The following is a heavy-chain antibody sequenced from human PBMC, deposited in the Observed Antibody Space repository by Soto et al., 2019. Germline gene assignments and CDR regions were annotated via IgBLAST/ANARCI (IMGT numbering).Heavy chain of an antibody. CDR3: TTGYYDYVWGSSAY. CDR1: GFTFSNAW. Sequence: GGSLRLSCAASGFTFSNAWMNWVRQAPGKGLEWVGRIKSKTDGGTTDYAAPVKGRFTISRDDSKNTLYLQMNSLKTEDTAVYYCTTGYYDYVWGSSAYWGQGTLVTVS. D-gene: IGHD3-16*01. CDR2: IKSKTDGGTT. V-gene: IGHV3-15*07. J-gene: IGHJ4*02.